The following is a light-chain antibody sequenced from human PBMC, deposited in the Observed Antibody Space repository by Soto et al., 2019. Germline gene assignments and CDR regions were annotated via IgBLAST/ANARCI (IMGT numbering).Light chain of an antibody. J-gene: IGLJ1*01. CDR2: EVN. CDR3: SSYAGSSNV. CDR1: SGDIGSYNR. Sequence: QSVLTQPASVSGSPGQSITISCTGTSGDIGSYNRVSWYQQHPGKAPKLMIYEVNKRPSGVPDRFSGSKSGNTASLTVSGLQAEDEDDYYCSSYAGSSNVFGTGTKVTVL. V-gene: IGLV2-8*01.